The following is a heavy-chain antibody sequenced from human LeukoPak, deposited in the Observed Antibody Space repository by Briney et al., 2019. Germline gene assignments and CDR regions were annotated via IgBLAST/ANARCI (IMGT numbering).Heavy chain of an antibody. CDR3: ARDQLVRSVVDGVVAASTRYYAMDV. Sequence: ASVKVSCKASGYTFTGYYVHWVRQAPGQGLEWLGWINPNSGGANYAQKFQGRVTKTRDTSISTAYMDLSRLRSGDTAVYYCARDQLVRSVVDGVVAASTRYYAMDVWGQGTTVTVSS. D-gene: IGHD2-2*01. J-gene: IGHJ6*02. CDR1: GYTFTGYY. CDR2: INPNSGGA. V-gene: IGHV1-2*02.